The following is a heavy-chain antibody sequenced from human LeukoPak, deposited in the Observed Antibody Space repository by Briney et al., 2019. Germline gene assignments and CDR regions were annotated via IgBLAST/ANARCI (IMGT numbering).Heavy chain of an antibody. CDR3: ARGRSGYGPFDAFDI. CDR1: GFTFSSYG. CDR2: IWYDGSNK. J-gene: IGHJ3*02. V-gene: IGHV3-33*01. D-gene: IGHD3-22*01. Sequence: GGSLRLSCAASGFTFSSYGMHCVRQAPGKGLEWVAAIWYDGSNKYYADSVKGRFTISRDNSKNTLYLQMNSLRAEDTAVYYCARGRSGYGPFDAFDIWGQGTWVTVSS.